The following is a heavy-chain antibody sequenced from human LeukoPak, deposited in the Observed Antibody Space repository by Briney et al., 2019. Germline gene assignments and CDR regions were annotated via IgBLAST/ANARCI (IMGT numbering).Heavy chain of an antibody. CDR1: GYTFTGYH. J-gene: IGHJ4*02. CDR2: INPNTGGT. V-gene: IGHV1-2*06. Sequence: ASVTVSCTASGYTFTGYHMHWVRQAPGQGLEWMGRINPNTGGTDYAQKFQGRVTMTRDTSISTAYMDLSRLRSDDTAVYYCAGDYCSSTSCLFDYWGQGTLVTVSS. CDR3: AGDYCSSTSCLFDY. D-gene: IGHD2-2*01.